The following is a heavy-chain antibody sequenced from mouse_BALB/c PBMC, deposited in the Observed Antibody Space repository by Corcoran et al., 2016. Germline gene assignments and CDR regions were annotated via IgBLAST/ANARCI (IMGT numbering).Heavy chain of an antibody. CDR3: ARRELGVHWYFDG. D-gene: IGHD3-3*01. CDR2: INPYNGAT. CDR1: GYSFTGYY. Sequence: EVQLQQSGPELVKPGASVKISCKASGYSFTGYYMHWVKQSHVKSLEWIGRINPYNGATSYNQNFKDKASLTVDKSSSTAYMELHSLTSEDSAVYYWARRELGVHWYFDGGGAGTTSTVSS. V-gene: IGHV1-26*01. J-gene: IGHJ1*01.